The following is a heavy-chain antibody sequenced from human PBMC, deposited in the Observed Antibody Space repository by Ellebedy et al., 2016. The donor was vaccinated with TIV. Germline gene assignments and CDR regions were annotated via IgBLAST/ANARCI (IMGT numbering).Heavy chain of an antibody. Sequence: PGGSLRLSCAASGFTFSSNWMSWVRQAPGKGLELVAKIKEDGSLKYYVDSVKGRFTISRDNAQKSLDLQMSSLRAEDTAVYYCMAHSDFDCWGQGTLVIVSS. J-gene: IGHJ4*02. CDR2: IKEDGSLK. CDR3: MAHSDFDC. D-gene: IGHD2-15*01. V-gene: IGHV3-7*01. CDR1: GFTFSSNW.